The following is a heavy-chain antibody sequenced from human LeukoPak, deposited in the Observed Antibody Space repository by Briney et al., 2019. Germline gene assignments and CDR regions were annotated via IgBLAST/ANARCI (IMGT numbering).Heavy chain of an antibody. Sequence: QTGGSLRLSCAASGFTFSSYSMNWVRQAPGKGLEWVAVISNDGSNKHYADSVKGRFTISRDNSKNTLYLQMNSLRSEDTAVYYCAKEDYFGSGSYLGYWGQGTLVTVSS. D-gene: IGHD3-10*01. CDR3: AKEDYFGSGSYLGY. V-gene: IGHV3-30*18. CDR1: GFTFSSYS. CDR2: ISNDGSNK. J-gene: IGHJ4*02.